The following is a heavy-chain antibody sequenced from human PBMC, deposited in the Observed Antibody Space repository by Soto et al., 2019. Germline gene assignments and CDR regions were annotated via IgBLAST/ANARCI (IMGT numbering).Heavy chain of an antibody. J-gene: IGHJ6*03. Sequence: QVQLQESGPGLVKPSETLSLICTVSGGSISNYYWSWIRQPPGKGLEWLGDIYESGSNNYNPSLKSRVTISGDPPKIQFSLKLSSVTAAYTAVYYCARCGTMTSFYSDYRDVLVKGTKVTVSS. D-gene: IGHD4-17*01. CDR3: ARCGTMTSFYSDYRDV. V-gene: IGHV4-59*08. CDR2: IYESGSN. CDR1: GGSISNYY.